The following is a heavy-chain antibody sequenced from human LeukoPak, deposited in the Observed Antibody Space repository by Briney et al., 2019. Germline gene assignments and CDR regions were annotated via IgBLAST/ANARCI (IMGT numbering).Heavy chain of an antibody. V-gene: IGHV1-46*01. CDR1: GYTFTSYY. Sequence: GASVKVSCKASGYTFTSYYMHWVRQAPGQGLEWMGIINPSGGSTSYAQKFQGRVTMTRDASTSTVYMELSSLRSEDTAVYYCARDRQIMLWFGELSYNYYYYGMDVWGKGTTVTVSS. D-gene: IGHD3-10*01. CDR2: INPSGGST. J-gene: IGHJ6*04. CDR3: ARDRQIMLWFGELSYNYYYYGMDV.